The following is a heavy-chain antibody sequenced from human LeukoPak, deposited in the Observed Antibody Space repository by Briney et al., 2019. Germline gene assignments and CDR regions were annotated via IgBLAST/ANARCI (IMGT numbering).Heavy chain of an antibody. CDR3: ARGRGRPYSSSNMGLGYYYYGMDV. CDR2: LNEDGGST. CDR1: GFTISIYA. D-gene: IGHD6-6*01. J-gene: IGHJ6*02. Sequence: GGSLRLSCAASGFTISIYAMSWVRQAPGKGLAWVSGLNEDGGSTYYADSVKGRFTISRDNSENTLYLQMSSLRAEDTAVYYCARGRGRPYSSSNMGLGYYYYGMDVWGQGTTVTVSS. V-gene: IGHV3-23*01.